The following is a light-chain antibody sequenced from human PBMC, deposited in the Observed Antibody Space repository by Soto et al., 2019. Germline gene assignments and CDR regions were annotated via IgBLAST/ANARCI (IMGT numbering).Light chain of an antibody. V-gene: IGKV3-15*01. Sequence: EIVMTQSPATLSVSPGERATLSCRASQSVSDSLAWYQHKPGQAPRLLIYGASTRATGIPARFSGSGSGTEFTLTISSLQSEDFAVYYCQQYNSWPPFTFGGGTIVEIK. J-gene: IGKJ4*01. CDR2: GAS. CDR3: QQYNSWPPFT. CDR1: QSVSDS.